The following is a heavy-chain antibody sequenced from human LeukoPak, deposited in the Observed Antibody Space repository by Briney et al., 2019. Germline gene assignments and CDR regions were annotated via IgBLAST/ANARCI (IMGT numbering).Heavy chain of an antibody. CDR1: GFTFSSYA. J-gene: IGHJ6*03. CDR2: ISGSGGST. D-gene: IGHD3-10*01. CDR3: AKLFEHYYYYMDV. Sequence: SGASLRLSCAASGFTFSSYAMSWVRQAPGKGLEWVSAISGSGGSTYYADSVKGRFTISRDNSKNTLYLQMNSLRAEDTAVYYCAKLFEHYYYYMDVWGKGTTVTVSS. V-gene: IGHV3-23*01.